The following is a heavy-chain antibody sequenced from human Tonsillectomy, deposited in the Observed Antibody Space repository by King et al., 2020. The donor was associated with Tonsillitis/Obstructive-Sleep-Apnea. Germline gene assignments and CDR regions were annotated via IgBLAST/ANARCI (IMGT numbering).Heavy chain of an antibody. J-gene: IGHJ4*02. CDR1: GFTFSSYW. V-gene: IGHV3-74*01. D-gene: IGHD2-2*02. CDR3: ARFPFYCSSTSCYTVDY. Sequence: VQLVESGGGLVQPGGSLRLSCAASGFTFSSYWMHWVRQAPGKGLVWVSRINSDGSSTSYADSVKGRFTISRDNAKNTLYLQMNSLRAEDTAVYYCARFPFYCSSTSCYTVDYWGQGTLVTVSS. CDR2: INSDGSST.